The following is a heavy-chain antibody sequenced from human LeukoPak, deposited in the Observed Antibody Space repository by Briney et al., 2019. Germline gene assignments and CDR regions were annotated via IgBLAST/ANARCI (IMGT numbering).Heavy chain of an antibody. CDR2: XXXRGST. D-gene: IGHD2-15*01. CDR3: ARESLGYCSGGSCYSYFDY. Sequence: AXGXXXEXVSXXXXRGSTYYADSVKGRFTISRDNSKNTLYLQMNSLRAEDTAVYYCARESLGYCSGGSCYSYFDYWGQGTLVTVSS. V-gene: IGHV3-53*01. J-gene: IGHJ4*02.